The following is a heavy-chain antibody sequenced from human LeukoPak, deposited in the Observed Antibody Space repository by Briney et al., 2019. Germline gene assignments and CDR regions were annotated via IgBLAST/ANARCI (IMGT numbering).Heavy chain of an antibody. D-gene: IGHD2-2*01. CDR1: GFTFSRDA. J-gene: IGHJ6*02. Sequence: GGSLRLSCAASGFTFSRDAMHWVRQAPGKGLEWVSYISSSGSTIYYADSVKGRFTISRDNAKNSLYLQMNSLRAEDTAVYYCARDRSAYCSSTSCYYGMDVWGQGTTVTVSS. CDR3: ARDRSAYCSSTSCYYGMDV. CDR2: ISSSGSTI. V-gene: IGHV3-48*03.